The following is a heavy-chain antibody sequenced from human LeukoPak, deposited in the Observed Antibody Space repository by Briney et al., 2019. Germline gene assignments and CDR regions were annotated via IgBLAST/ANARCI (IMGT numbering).Heavy chain of an antibody. CDR1: GGSFSGYY. CDR2: INHSGST. V-gene: IGHV4-34*01. CDR3: ASFYDILTGWNY. J-gene: IGHJ4*02. Sequence: SETLSLTCAVYGGSFSGYYWSWIRQPPGKGLEWIGEINHSGSTNYNPSLKSRVTISVDTSKNQFSLKLSSVTAADTAVYYCASFYDILTGWNYWGQGTLVTVSS. D-gene: IGHD3-9*01.